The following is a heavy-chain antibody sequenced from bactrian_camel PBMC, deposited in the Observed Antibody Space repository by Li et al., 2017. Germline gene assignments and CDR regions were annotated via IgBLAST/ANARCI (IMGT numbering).Heavy chain of an antibody. CDR1: GFKDSNTD. D-gene: IGHD1*01. CDR3: TTSPHMAV. V-gene: IGHV3-2*01. Sequence: HVQLVESGGGLVQPGRSLTLSCAASGFKDSNTDMSWVRQAPGKGLEWVSTISSDGSHTYYANSVKGRFTFSRDNAKNTTYLEMNSLKPEDTALYYCTTSPHMAVWGQGTQVTVS. J-gene: IGHJ4*01. CDR2: ISSDGSHT.